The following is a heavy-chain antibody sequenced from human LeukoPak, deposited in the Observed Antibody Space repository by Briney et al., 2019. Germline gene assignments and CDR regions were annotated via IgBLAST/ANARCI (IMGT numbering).Heavy chain of an antibody. J-gene: IGHJ4*02. CDR3: APSGGSGSYYYFDY. D-gene: IGHD3-10*01. CDR1: GFTFSSYS. CDR2: ISSSSSYI. V-gene: IGHV3-21*01. Sequence: GGSLRLSCAASGFTFSSYSMNWVRQAPGKGLEWVSSISSSSSYIYYADSVKGRFTISRDNAKNSLYLQMNSLRAEDTAVYYCAPSGGSGSYYYFDYGGQEPLVTVSS.